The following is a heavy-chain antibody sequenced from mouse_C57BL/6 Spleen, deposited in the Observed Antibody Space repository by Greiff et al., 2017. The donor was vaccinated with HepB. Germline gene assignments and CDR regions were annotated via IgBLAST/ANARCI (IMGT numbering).Heavy chain of an antibody. CDR3: VRHGGLPYYAMDY. D-gene: IGHD2-10*01. CDR2: IRGKSNNYAK. V-gene: IGHV10-1*01. J-gene: IGHJ4*01. CDR1: GFSFNTYA. Sequence: EVKLMEFGGGLVRPKGSLKLSCAASGFSFNTYALTWVRQAPGKGLEWVARIRGKSNNYAKNYADSLKDRFTISRDDSESMLYLQMNNLKTEDTAMYYCVRHGGLPYYAMDYWGQGTSVTVSS.